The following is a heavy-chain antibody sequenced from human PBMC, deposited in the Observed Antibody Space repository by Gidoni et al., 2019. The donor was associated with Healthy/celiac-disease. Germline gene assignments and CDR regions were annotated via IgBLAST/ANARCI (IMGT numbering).Heavy chain of an antibody. CDR3: ARGWWFDSSGYSPDY. CDR2: MNPNSCKT. Sequence: QVQLVQSGAEVTKPGASVKVSCKASGYPFTSSDINWVRQATGQGLEWMGWMNPNSCKTGYAHKFQGRGTMTRNTSISTAYRELSSRRSEDTAVYYCARGWWFDSSGYSPDYWGQGTLVTVSS. V-gene: IGHV1-8*01. D-gene: IGHD3-22*01. J-gene: IGHJ4*02. CDR1: GYPFTSSD.